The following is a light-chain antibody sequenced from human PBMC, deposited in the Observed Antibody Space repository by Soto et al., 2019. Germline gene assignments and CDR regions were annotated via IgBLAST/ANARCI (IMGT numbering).Light chain of an antibody. CDR3: QQSYSTPFT. CDR1: QSITSY. V-gene: IGKV1-39*01. Sequence: DIQMTQSPSSLSASVGDRVTITCRASQSITSYLNWYQQKPGKVPNLLIFAASSLQSGVASRFSRSGSGTDFTLTISRLQPEDFATYYCQQSYSTPFTFGPGTNVHIK. J-gene: IGKJ3*01. CDR2: AAS.